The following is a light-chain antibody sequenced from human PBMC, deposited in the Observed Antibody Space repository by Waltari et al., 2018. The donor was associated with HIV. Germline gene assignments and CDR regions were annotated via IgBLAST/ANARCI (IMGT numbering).Light chain of an antibody. CDR3: SSFTSSSTVV. V-gene: IGLV2-14*01. CDR1: SSDVGAYKY. Sequence: QSALTQPASVSGSPGQSITVSCTGTSSDVGAYKYVPWYQQHPGKAPKLMRYEVSKRPSGVSNRFSGSKSGNTASLTITGLQAEDEANYYCSSFTSSSTVVFGGGTKLTVL. CDR2: EVS. J-gene: IGLJ2*01.